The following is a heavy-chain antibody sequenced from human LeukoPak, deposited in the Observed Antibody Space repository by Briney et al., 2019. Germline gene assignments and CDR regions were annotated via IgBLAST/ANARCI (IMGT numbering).Heavy chain of an antibody. D-gene: IGHD4-11*01. J-gene: IGHJ1*01. CDR2: IYWDDDK. V-gene: IGHV2-5*02. CDR3: APLHSDDYTFASRPEYFQH. CDR1: GFSLSTSGVG. Sequence: SGPTLVKPTQTLTLTCTFSGFSLSTSGVGVGWIRQPPGKALEWLALIYWDDDKRYSPSLKSRLTITKDTSKNQVVLTMTNMDPVDTATYYCAPLHSDDYTFASRPEYFQHWGQGTLVTVSS.